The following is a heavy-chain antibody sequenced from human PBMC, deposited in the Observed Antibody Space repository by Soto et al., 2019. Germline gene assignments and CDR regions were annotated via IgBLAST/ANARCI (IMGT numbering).Heavy chain of an antibody. CDR3: AKVEGFEDFWSGYPTRYYFDY. CDR1: GFTFSSYA. Sequence: GGSLRLSCAASGFTFSSYAMSWVRQAPGKGLEWVSAISGSGGSTYYADSVKGRFTISRDNSKNTLYLQMNSLRAEDTAVYYCAKVEGFEDFWSGYPTRYYFDYWGKGTRFTVSS. D-gene: IGHD3-3*01. CDR2: ISGSGGST. V-gene: IGHV3-23*01. J-gene: IGHJ4*02.